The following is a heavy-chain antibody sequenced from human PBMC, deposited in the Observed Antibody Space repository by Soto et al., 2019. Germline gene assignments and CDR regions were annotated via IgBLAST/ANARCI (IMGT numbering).Heavy chain of an antibody. Sequence: SVKVSCKASGGTFSTYAISWVRQAPGQGLEWLRNVIPVFDTVHDTEKFQSGVTITSDKSTGTAYMELSSLRSDDTALYFCAREGLKYYDRTQLPNALAAWGQGXMVTF. D-gene: IGHD3-16*01. CDR2: VIPVFDTV. J-gene: IGHJ3*01. V-gene: IGHV1-69*06. CDR3: AREGLKYYDRTQLPNALAA. CDR1: GGTFSTYA.